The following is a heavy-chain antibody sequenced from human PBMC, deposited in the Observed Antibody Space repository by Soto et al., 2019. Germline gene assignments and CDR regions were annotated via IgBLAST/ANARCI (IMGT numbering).Heavy chain of an antibody. CDR3: AREGYSYGPGGMDV. CDR2: IDWDDDK. V-gene: IGHV2-70*04. J-gene: IGHJ6*02. Sequence: GPTLVSPTQTLTLTCTFSGFSLSTSGMRVSWIRQPPGKALEWLARIDWDDDKFYSTSLKTRLTISKDTSKNQVVLTMTNMDPVDTATYYCAREGYSYGPGGMDVWGQGTTVTVSS. CDR1: GFSLSTSGMR. D-gene: IGHD5-18*01.